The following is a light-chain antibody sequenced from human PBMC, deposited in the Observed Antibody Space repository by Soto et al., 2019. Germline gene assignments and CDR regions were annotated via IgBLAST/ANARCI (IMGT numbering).Light chain of an antibody. CDR1: QSVNTN. J-gene: IGKJ1*01. CDR3: QQYNNWWT. CDR2: RAS. Sequence: EIVMTQSPATLSVSPGERATLSCRASQSVNTNLSWYQQKPGQVPRLLIYRASTRATGIPARFSGRGSGTEFTRTISSLQSEDSAVYYWQQYNNWWTFGQGTKVEIK. V-gene: IGKV3-15*01.